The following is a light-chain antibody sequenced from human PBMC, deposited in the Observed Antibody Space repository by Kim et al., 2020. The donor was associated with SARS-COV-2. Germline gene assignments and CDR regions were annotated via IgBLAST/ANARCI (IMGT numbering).Light chain of an antibody. V-gene: IGKV3-20*01. CDR3: QQYGSSPYT. CDR2: GAS. Sequence: DIVLTQSPGTLSLSPGERASLSCRASQSVSNNYLAWFQQKPGQAPRLLIHGASSRDTGIPDRFSGSGSGTDFTLTISRLEPEDFAVYYCQQYGSSPYTFGQGTKLEI. CDR1: QSVSNNY. J-gene: IGKJ2*01.